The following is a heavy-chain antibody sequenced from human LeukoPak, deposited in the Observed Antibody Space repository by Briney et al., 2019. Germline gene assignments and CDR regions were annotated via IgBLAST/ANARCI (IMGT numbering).Heavy chain of an antibody. D-gene: IGHD1-1*01. CDR1: GYSFTTYW. V-gene: IGHV5-51*01. Sequence: GESLKISCKGSGYSFTTYWIGWVRRVPGKGLEWMGIIYPSDSDTRYSPSFQGQVTISADKSINTAYLQWSSLKASDTAMYYCARESLDGNYFDYWGQGSLVTVSS. J-gene: IGHJ4*02. CDR2: IYPSDSDT. CDR3: ARESLDGNYFDY.